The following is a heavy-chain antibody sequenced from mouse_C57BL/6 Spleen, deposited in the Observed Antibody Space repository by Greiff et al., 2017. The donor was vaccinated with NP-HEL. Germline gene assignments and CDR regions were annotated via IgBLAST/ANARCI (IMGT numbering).Heavy chain of an antibody. V-gene: IGHV1-42*01. CDR1: GYSFTGYY. CDR3: ARSHRQDYAMDY. Sequence: VQLQQSGPELVKPGASVKISCKASGYSFTGYYMNWVKQSPEKSLEWIGEINPSTGGTTYNQKFKAKATLTVDKSSSTAYMQLKSLTSEDSAVYYCARSHRQDYAMDYWGQGTSVTVSS. J-gene: IGHJ4*01. CDR2: INPSTGGT.